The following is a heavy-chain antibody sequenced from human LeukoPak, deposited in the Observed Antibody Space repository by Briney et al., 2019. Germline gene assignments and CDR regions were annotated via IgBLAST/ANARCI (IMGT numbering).Heavy chain of an antibody. CDR3: ARLGGGYYDGALDY. Sequence: ASVTVSCKASGYTFTSYDINWVRQATGQGLEWMGWMNPNSGNTGYAQTFQGRVTITRNTSISTAYMELSSLRSEDTAVYYCARLGGGYYDGALDYWGQGTLVTVSS. CDR2: MNPNSGNT. J-gene: IGHJ4*02. CDR1: GYTFTSYD. D-gene: IGHD3-22*01. V-gene: IGHV1-8*03.